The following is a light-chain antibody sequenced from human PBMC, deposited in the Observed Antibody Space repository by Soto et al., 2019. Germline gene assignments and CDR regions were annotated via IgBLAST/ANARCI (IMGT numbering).Light chain of an antibody. CDR2: YND. J-gene: IGLJ2*01. Sequence: QSVLTQPPSVSAAPGQKVTISCSGSSSNIGNNYVSRCQQLPGTAPKLLIYYNDKRPSGMPDRFSGSKSGTSATLGITRLQTEDEADYYCQAWDGSLSTRVFGGGTKLTVL. CDR3: QAWDGSLSTRV. CDR1: SSNIGNNY. V-gene: IGLV1-51*01.